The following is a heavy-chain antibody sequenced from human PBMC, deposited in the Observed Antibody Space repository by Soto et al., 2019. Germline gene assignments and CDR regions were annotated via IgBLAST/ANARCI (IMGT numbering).Heavy chain of an antibody. V-gene: IGHV1-18*04. CDR3: AIAEYGDDDY. CDR1: GYTFHTST. J-gene: IGHJ4*02. CDR2: IKAYSGNT. Sequence: QLELVQSGAEAKKPGASVKVSCKASGYTFHTSTISWLRQAPGQGPEWMGWIKAYSGNTNYAQKLQGRVTMTTDTSTSTAYMELRSLTTDDTAIYYCAIAEYGDDDYWGQGTLVTVSS. D-gene: IGHD4-17*01.